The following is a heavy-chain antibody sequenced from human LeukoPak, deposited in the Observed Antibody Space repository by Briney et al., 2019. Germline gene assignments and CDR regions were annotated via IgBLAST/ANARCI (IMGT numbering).Heavy chain of an antibody. CDR1: GFTVSSNE. D-gene: IGHD5-18*01. J-gene: IGHJ4*02. V-gene: IGHV3-38-3*01. Sequence: PGGSLRLSCAASGFTVSSNEMNRVRQAPGKGLEWVSSISGGSTYYADSRKGRFTISRDISKNTLHLQMNSLRAEDTAVYYCARAPREYSYGTYYFDYWGQGTLVTVSS. CDR3: ARAPREYSYGTYYFDY. CDR2: ISGGST.